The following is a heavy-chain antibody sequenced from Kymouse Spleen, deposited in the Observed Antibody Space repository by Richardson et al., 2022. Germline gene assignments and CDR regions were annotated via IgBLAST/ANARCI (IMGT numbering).Heavy chain of an antibody. CDR2: ISGSGGST. CDR1: GFTFSSYA. J-gene: IGHJ6*02. D-gene: IGHD1-26*01. V-gene: IGHV3-23*04. CDR3: AKDRRGSYSGYYYGMDV. Sequence: EVQLVESGGGLVQPGGSLRLSCAASGFTFSSYAMSWVRQAPGKGLEWVSAISGSGGSTYYADSVKGRFTISRDNSKNTLYLQMNSLRAEDTAVYYCAKDRRGSYSGYYYGMDVWGQGTTVTVSS.